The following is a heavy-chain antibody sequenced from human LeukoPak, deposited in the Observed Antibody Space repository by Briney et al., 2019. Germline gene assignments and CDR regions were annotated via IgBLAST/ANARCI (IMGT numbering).Heavy chain of an antibody. Sequence: GGSLRLSCAASGSTFSSCAMSWVRQAPGKGLEWVSTIIDSGNSIYYADSAEGRFTISRDNSKNTPYLQMNSLRAGDTAVYYCAKDPIFSGSYGVFDYWGLGTLVTVSS. D-gene: IGHD1-26*01. CDR1: GSTFSSCA. CDR3: AKDPIFSGSYGVFDY. V-gene: IGHV3-23*01. J-gene: IGHJ4*02. CDR2: IIDSGNSI.